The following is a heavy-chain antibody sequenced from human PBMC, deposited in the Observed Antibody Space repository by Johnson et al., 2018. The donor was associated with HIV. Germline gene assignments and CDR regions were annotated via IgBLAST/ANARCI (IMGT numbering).Heavy chain of an antibody. J-gene: IGHJ3*02. CDR3: AASVYYYDSSGYFAFDI. D-gene: IGHD3-22*01. CDR2: IKSKTDGGTT. CDR1: GFTFSNAW. V-gene: IGHV3-15*01. Sequence: VQLVESGGGLVKPGGSLRLSCAASGFTFSNAWMSWVRQAPGKGLEWVGRIKSKTDGGTTDYAAPVKGRFTISRDNSKNTLYLQMNSLRAEDTAVYYCAASVYYYDSSGYFAFDIWGQGTMVTVSS.